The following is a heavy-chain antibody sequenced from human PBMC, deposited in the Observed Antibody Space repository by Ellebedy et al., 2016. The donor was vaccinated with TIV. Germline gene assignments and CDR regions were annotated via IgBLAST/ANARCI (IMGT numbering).Heavy chain of an antibody. CDR1: GFTFSSYW. D-gene: IGHD3-3*01. Sequence: GGSLRLSXAASGFTFSSYWMSWVRQAPGKGLEWVSVIYSGGSTYYADSVKGRFTISRDNSKNTLYLQMNSLRAEDTAVYYCARESYDFWSGLRYGMDVWGQGTTVTVSS. CDR3: ARESYDFWSGLRYGMDV. J-gene: IGHJ6*02. V-gene: IGHV3-53*01. CDR2: IYSGGST.